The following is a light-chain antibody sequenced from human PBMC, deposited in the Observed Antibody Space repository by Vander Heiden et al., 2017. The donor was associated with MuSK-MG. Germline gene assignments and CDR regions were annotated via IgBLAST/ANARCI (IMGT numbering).Light chain of an antibody. Sequence: QSVLTQPPSVSGGPGQRVTISCSGVTSNIGDNVVSWYQEVAGEAPKLLIYFDDRLPSGVSDRLSGSKSGTSASLAISGLQSDDEATYYCSTWDDSVNEVVFGGGTRLTV. CDR2: FDD. J-gene: IGLJ2*01. V-gene: IGLV1-36*01. CDR3: STWDDSVNEVV. CDR1: TSNIGDNV.